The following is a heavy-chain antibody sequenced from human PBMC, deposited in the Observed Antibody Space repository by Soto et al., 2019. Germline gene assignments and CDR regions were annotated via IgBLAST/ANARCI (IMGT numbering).Heavy chain of an antibody. Sequence: EVQLLESGGGLVQPGGSLRLSCAASGFTFNNYVMTWVRQAPGKGLEWVSAISGSGGSTYYADSVKGRFTISRDNSKNTLYLQMNSLRAEDTAVYYCAKTNEWGAGCYSVFEYFQHWGPGTLVTVSS. V-gene: IGHV3-23*01. D-gene: IGHD2-21*01. CDR2: ISGSGGST. CDR3: AKTNEWGAGCYSVFEYFQH. CDR1: GFTFNNYV. J-gene: IGHJ1*01.